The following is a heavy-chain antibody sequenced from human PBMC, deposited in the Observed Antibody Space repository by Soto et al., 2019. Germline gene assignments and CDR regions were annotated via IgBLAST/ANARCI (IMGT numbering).Heavy chain of an antibody. V-gene: IGHV3-11*01. D-gene: IGHD5-12*01. Sequence: NPGVSLRLSCAASGFTFGDYYMSWIRQAPGKGLEWVSYISSSGSSTYYVDSVRGRFTISRDNAKNSLYLQMDSLGAEDTAVYYYARAAADRPVAWYWGQGTLVNVSS. CDR2: ISSSGSST. CDR1: GFTFGDYY. CDR3: ARAAADRPVAWY. J-gene: IGHJ4*02.